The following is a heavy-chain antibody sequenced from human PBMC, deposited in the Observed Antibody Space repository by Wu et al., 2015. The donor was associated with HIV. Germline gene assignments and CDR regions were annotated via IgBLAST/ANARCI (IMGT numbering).Heavy chain of an antibody. J-gene: IGHJ4*02. CDR3: ARTYYYDSSGYYYRNYFDY. CDR1: GGTFSSYA. D-gene: IGHD3-22*01. V-gene: IGHV1-69*13. Sequence: QVQLVQSGAEVKKPGSSVKVSCKASGGTFSSYAISWVRQAPGQGLEWMGRIIPIFGTANYAQKFQGRVTITADESTSTAYMELSSLRSEDTAVYYCARTYYYDSSGYYYRNYFDYWGQGTLVTVSS. CDR2: IIPIFGTA.